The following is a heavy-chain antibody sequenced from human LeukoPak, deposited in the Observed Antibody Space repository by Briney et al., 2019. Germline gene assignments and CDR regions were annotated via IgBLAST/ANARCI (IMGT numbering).Heavy chain of an antibody. CDR2: IYSGGST. CDR1: GFTVSSNY. V-gene: IGHV3-66*02. CDR3: ARDMSPDYSGFDY. J-gene: IGHJ4*02. D-gene: IGHD4-11*01. Sequence: GGSLRLSCAASGFTVSSNYMSWVRQAPGKGLEWVSVIYSGGSTYYADSVKGRFTTSRDNSKNTLYLQMNSLRAEDTAVYYCARDMSPDYSGFDYWGQGTLVTVSS.